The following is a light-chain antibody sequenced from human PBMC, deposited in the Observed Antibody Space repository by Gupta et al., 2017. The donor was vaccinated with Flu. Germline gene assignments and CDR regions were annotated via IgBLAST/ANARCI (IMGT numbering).Light chain of an antibody. V-gene: IGKV1-39*01. Sequence: DIHMTQSPSSLSASVGDRVTITCRASQSISSYLNWYKQKPGKAPKRLIYAASSLQSGVPSRFSGSGSGTDFTLTISSLQPEELATYYCQQSYSTPRTFGQGTKVEIK. CDR2: AAS. CDR1: QSISSY. J-gene: IGKJ1*01. CDR3: QQSYSTPRT.